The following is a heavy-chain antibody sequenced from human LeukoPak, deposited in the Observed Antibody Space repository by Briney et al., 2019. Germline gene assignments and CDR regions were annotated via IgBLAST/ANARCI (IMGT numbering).Heavy chain of an antibody. J-gene: IGHJ4*02. V-gene: IGHV1-69*04. CDR3: ASRTYYYDSSGLNDDY. CDR2: IIPILGIA. D-gene: IGHD3-22*01. CDR1: GATFTFYA. Sequence: SVTLSFTSAGATFTFYAISRMRQAPGQGLERMGRIIPILGIASYAQKCQGSVTITADKSTSTAYMELSSLRSEDTAVYYCASRTYYYDSSGLNDDYWGQGTLVTVSS.